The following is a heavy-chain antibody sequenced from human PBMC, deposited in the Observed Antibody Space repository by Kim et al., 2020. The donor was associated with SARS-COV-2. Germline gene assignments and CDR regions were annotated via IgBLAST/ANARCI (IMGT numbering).Heavy chain of an antibody. CDR3: ARDLPISSAGYFDY. Sequence: AVPVKSRITINPDTSKNQFSLQLNSVTPEDTAVYYCARDLPISSAGYFDYWGQGTLVTVSS. D-gene: IGHD3-10*01. V-gene: IGHV6-1*01. J-gene: IGHJ4*02.